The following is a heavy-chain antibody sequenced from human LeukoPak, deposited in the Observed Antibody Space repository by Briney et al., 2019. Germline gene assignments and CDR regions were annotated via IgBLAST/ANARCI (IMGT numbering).Heavy chain of an antibody. J-gene: IGHJ6*03. CDR2: IYTSGST. CDR1: GGSISSYY. Sequence: SETLSLTCTVSGGSISSYYWSWIRQPAGKGLEWIVRIYTSGSTNYNPSLKSRVTMSVDTSKNQFSLKLSSVTAADTAVYYCARDRRYYYDSSGYYYYYYMDVWGKGTTVTVSS. V-gene: IGHV4-4*07. D-gene: IGHD3-22*01. CDR3: ARDRRYYYDSSGYYYYYYMDV.